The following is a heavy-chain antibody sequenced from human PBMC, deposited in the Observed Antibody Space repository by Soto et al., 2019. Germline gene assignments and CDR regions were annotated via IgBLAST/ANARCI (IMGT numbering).Heavy chain of an antibody. Sequence: SSETLSLTCTVSGGSISGYYWSWIRQPPGKGLEWIGYIYYRGNTHYNPSLKSRVTISVDTSKNQFSLNLSSVTAADTAVYFCARLTPQWPYLDYWGQGTLVT. CDR2: IYYRGNT. D-gene: IGHD6-19*01. CDR3: ARLTPQWPYLDY. V-gene: IGHV4-59*08. J-gene: IGHJ4*02. CDR1: GGSISGYY.